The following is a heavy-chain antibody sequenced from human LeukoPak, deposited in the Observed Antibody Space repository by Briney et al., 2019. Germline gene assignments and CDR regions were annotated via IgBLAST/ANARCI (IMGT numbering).Heavy chain of an antibody. D-gene: IGHD4-23*01. CDR1: GFTFGSFS. V-gene: IGHV3-48*04. CDR3: AKLLGGTSEFNL. Sequence: PGGSLRLSCVASGFTFGSFSMNWVRQAPGKGLEWVSFISNSGSPIYYADSVKGRFTISRDNAKNSLYLEMNSLRVEDTAAYYCAKLLGGTSEFNLWGQGTLVTVSS. J-gene: IGHJ5*02. CDR2: ISNSGSPI.